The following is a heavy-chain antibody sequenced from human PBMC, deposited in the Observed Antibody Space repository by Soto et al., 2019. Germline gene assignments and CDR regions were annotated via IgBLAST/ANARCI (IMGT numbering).Heavy chain of an antibody. D-gene: IGHD2-15*01. V-gene: IGHV4-34*01. CDR3: ATAPGVYCSGGSCYSFPYYYYYYMDV. J-gene: IGHJ6*03. CDR1: GGSFSGYD. Sequence: SETLSLTCAVYGGSFSGYDLSWIRQPPGKGLEWIGEINHSGSTYYNPSLKSRVTISVDTSKNQFSLKLSSVTAADTAVYYCATAPGVYCSGGSCYSFPYYYYYYMDVWGKGTTVTVSS. CDR2: INHSGST.